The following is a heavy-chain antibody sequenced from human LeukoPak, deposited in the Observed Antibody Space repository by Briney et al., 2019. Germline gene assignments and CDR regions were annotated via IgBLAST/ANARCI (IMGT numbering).Heavy chain of an antibody. CDR1: GFTFSSYA. D-gene: IGHD1-26*01. V-gene: IGHV3-23*01. J-gene: IGHJ4*02. CDR2: ISGSGGST. Sequence: GGSLRLFCAASGFTFSSYAMSWVRQAPGKGLEWVSAISGSGGSTYYADSVKGRFTISRDNSKNTLYLQMNSLRAEDTAVYYCAKAYSGSYYTWDYWGQGTLVTVSS. CDR3: AKAYSGSYYTWDY.